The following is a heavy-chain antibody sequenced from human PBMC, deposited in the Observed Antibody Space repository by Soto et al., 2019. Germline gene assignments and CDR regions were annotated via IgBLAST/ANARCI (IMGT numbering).Heavy chain of an antibody. Sequence: EVQLLESGGGLVQPGGSLRLSCAASGFTFSSYAMSWVRQAPGKGLEWVSAISGSGGSTYYADSVKGRFTISRDKSKNTVYLQMNRLRAEDTAVYYCARRSSGWYFDYWGQGTLVTVSS. CDR2: ISGSGGST. CDR3: ARRSSGWYFDY. D-gene: IGHD6-19*01. J-gene: IGHJ4*02. V-gene: IGHV3-23*01. CDR1: GFTFSSYA.